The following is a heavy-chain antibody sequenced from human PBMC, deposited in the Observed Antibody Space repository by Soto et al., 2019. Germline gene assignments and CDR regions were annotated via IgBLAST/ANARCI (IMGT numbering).Heavy chain of an antibody. J-gene: IGHJ4*02. CDR2: IRSKANSYAT. Sequence: PGGSLRLSCAASGFTFSGSAMHWVRQASGKGLEWVGRIRSKANSYATAYAASVKGRFTISRDDSKNTAYLQMNSLKTEDTAVYYCTGLPDYDSSGLGIDYWGQGTLVTVSS. V-gene: IGHV3-73*01. D-gene: IGHD3-22*01. CDR3: TGLPDYDSSGLGIDY. CDR1: GFTFSGSA.